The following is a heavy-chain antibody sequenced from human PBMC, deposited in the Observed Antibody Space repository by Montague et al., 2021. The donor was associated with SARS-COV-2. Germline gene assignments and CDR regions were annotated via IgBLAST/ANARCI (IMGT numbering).Heavy chain of an antibody. V-gene: IGHV3-30*04. CDR2: ISYDGSNK. J-gene: IGHJ4*02. CDR3: ARPALESYSKSWYLDY. D-gene: IGHD6-13*01. CDR1: GFTFSSYA. Sequence: SPRLSCAASGFTFSSYAMHWVRQAPGKGLEWGAVISYDGSNKYYADSVKGRFTISRDNSKNTLYLQMNSLRAEDTAVYYCARPALESYSKSWYLDYWGQGTLVTVSS.